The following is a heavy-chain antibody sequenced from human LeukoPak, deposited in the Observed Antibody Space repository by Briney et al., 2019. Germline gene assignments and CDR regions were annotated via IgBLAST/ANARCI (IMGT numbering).Heavy chain of an antibody. V-gene: IGHV1-2*02. D-gene: IGHD5-24*01. CDR1: GYSFIDFY. CDR3: ARIRDGYNDAYDI. CDR2: INPNSGDT. Sequence: GASVKVSCKASGYSFIDFYIHFVRQAPGQGLEWMGWINPNSGDTKYAQTFQGRVTMSGDTSISTAYMELSSLRSEDTAIYYCARIRDGYNDAYDIWGQGTVVTVPS. J-gene: IGHJ3*02.